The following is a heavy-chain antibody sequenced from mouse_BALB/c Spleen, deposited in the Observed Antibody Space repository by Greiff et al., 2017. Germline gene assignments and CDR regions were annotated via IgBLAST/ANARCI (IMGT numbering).Heavy chain of an antibody. J-gene: IGHJ4*01. CDR1: GFTFSSFG. V-gene: IGHV5-17*02. CDR3: ARELGGSKNYAMDD. Sequence: EVKLVESGGGLVQPGGSRKLSCAASGFTFSSFGMHWVRQAPEKGLEWVAYISSGSSTIYYADTVKGRFTISRDNPKNTLFLQMTSLRSEDTAMYYCARELGGSKNYAMDDWGQGTSVTVSS. CDR2: ISSGSSTI. D-gene: IGHD1-1*01.